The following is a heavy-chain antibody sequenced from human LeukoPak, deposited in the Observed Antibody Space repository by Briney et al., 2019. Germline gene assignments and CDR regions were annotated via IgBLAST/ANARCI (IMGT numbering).Heavy chain of an antibody. D-gene: IGHD3-10*01. J-gene: IGHJ2*01. CDR1: GFTFSSYG. V-gene: IGHV3-33*01. CDR3: ARDPGTYYYGSGSPRGYFDL. Sequence: GGSLRLSCAASGFTFSSYGMHWVRQAPGKGLEWVAVIWYAGSNKYYADSVKGRFTISRDNSKNTLYLQMNSLRAEDTAVYYCARDPGTYYYGSGSPRGYFDLWGRGTLVTVSS. CDR2: IWYAGSNK.